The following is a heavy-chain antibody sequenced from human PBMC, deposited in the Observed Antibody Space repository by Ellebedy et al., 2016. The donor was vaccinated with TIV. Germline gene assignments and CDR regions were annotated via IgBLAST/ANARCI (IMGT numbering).Heavy chain of an antibody. V-gene: IGHV3-23*01. CDR3: AKDRGSGTYENWFNP. J-gene: IGHJ5*02. Sequence: GGSLRLXXTASGFDFKNFAMNWVRETPEKGLEWVSGISGFGDRTYYADSVKGRFTISRDNSRDTLYLQMNSLNVDDTAVYYCAKDRGSGTYENWFNPWGQGALVTVSP. CDR2: ISGFGDRT. D-gene: IGHD1-26*01. CDR1: GFDFKNFA.